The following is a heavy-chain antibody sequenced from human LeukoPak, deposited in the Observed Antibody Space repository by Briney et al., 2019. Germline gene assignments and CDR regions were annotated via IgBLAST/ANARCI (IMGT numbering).Heavy chain of an antibody. CDR1: GGSISSYY. J-gene: IGHJ1*01. CDR2: IYYSGST. Sequence: SETLFLTCTVSGGSISSYYWSWIRQPPGKGLEWIGYIYYSGSTYYNPSLKSRVTISVDTSKNQFSLKLSSVTAADTAVYYCARARRSSGWYREYFQHWGQGTLVTVSS. CDR3: ARARRSSGWYREYFQH. D-gene: IGHD6-19*01. V-gene: IGHV4-59*12.